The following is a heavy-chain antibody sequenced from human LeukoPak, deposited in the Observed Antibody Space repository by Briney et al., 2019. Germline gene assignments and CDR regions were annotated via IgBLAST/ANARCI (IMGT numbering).Heavy chain of an antibody. CDR1: GGSISNYY. V-gene: IGHV4-59*01. J-gene: IGHJ4*02. Sequence: PSETLSLTCTVSGGSISNYYWSWIRQSPGRGLEWLGYIYYTGSTNYNPSLRSRLTISVDTSKNQFSLKLSSVTAADTAVYYCARASPAGQLAPEYWGQGTLVTVSS. CDR2: IYYTGST. D-gene: IGHD6-13*01. CDR3: ARASPAGQLAPEY.